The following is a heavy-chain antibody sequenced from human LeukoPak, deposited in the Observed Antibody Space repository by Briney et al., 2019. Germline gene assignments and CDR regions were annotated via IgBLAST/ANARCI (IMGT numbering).Heavy chain of an antibody. CDR2: IYPGDSDT. CDR1: GYSFTSYW. D-gene: IGHD6-13*01. V-gene: IGHV5-51*01. CDR3: ARRSSSSWYDF. Sequence: GESLKFSCKGSGYSFTSYWIGWVRQMPAKGLEWMGIIYPGDSDTRYSPSFQGQVTISADKSISTAYLQWSSLKTSDTAMYYCARRSSSSWYDFWGQGTLVTVSS. J-gene: IGHJ4*02.